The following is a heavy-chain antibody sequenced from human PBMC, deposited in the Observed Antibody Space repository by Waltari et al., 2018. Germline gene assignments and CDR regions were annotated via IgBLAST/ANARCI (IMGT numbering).Heavy chain of an antibody. CDR1: GGSFSGYY. V-gene: IGHV4-34*01. J-gene: IGHJ4*02. CDR2: INHSGST. Sequence: QVQLQQWGAGLLKPSETLSLTCAVYGGSFSGYYWSWIRQPPGKGLEWIGEINHSGSTNYKPSLKSRVTISVDTSKNQFSLKLSSVTAADTAVYYCARSRIAALPHYLYWGQGTLVTVSS. D-gene: IGHD6-13*01. CDR3: ARSRIAALPHYLY.